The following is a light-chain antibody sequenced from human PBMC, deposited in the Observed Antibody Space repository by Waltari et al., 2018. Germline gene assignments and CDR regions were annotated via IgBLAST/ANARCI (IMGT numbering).Light chain of an antibody. CDR3: QQTYRTPLT. CDR1: QSISTY. J-gene: IGKJ4*01. CDR2: AAS. Sequence: DIQMTQSPSSLSASVGARVTITCRASQSISTYLNWYQHKPGKAPKFLIYAASSLQSGVPSRFSGSGSGTDFTLTISSLQPEDFATYYCQQTYRTPLTFGGGTKVEIK. V-gene: IGKV1-39*01.